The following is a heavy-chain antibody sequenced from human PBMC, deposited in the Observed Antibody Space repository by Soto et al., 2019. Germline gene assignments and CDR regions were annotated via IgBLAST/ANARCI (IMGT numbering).Heavy chain of an antibody. Sequence: EVQLVESGGGLVKPGGSLRLSCAASGFTFSSYSMNWVRQAPGKGLEWVSSISSSSSYIYYADSVKGRFTISRDNAKNSLDLQMNSLRAEDSAVYYCASHPRDSSGYGYYFAYWGQGTLVTVSS. CDR1: GFTFSSYS. J-gene: IGHJ4*02. CDR2: ISSSSSYI. D-gene: IGHD3-22*01. V-gene: IGHV3-21*01. CDR3: ASHPRDSSGYGYYFAY.